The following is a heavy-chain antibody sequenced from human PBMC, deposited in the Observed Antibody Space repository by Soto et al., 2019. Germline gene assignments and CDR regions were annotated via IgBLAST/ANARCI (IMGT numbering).Heavy chain of an antibody. D-gene: IGHD5-18*01. CDR2: IYYSGST. V-gene: IGHV4-39*01. J-gene: IGHJ4*02. CDR3: ARRQLGYFDY. Sequence: SETLALTCTVSGGSISSSSYYWGWIRQPPGKGLEWIGSIYYSGSTYYNPSLKSRVTISVDTSKNQFSLKLSSVTAADTAVYYCARRQLGYFDYCGKGTLVTVSS. CDR1: GGSISSSSYY.